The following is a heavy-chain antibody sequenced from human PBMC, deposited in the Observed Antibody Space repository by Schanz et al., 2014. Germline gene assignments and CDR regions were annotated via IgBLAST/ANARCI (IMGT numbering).Heavy chain of an antibody. J-gene: IGHJ5*01. D-gene: IGHD3-10*01. CDR3: AKDFTGSGIFFNS. CDR2: ISSSGGHI. CDR1: GFTVSAYS. V-gene: IGHV3-21*02. Sequence: EVQVVESGGGLVRPGGSLRLSCSGFTVSAYSANWVRQAPGKGLEWVSSISSSGGHIYYADSVKGRFTITRDNSRNTLYLQMNSLRAEDTAVYYCAKDFTGSGIFFNSWGQGTLVSVSS.